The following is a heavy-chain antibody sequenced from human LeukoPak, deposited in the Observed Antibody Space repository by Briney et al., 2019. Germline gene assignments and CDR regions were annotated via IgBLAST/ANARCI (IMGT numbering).Heavy chain of an antibody. D-gene: IGHD3-10*01. V-gene: IGHV4-34*01. J-gene: IGHJ4*02. CDR3: ARTHGSGSDH. CDR2: INHSGST. CDR1: GGSFSGYY. Sequence: SETLSLTCAVYGGSFSGYYWSWIRQPPGKGLEWIGEINHSGSTNYNPSLKSRVTISVDTSKNQFSLKLSSVTAADTAVYYCARTHGSGSDHWGQGTLVTVSS.